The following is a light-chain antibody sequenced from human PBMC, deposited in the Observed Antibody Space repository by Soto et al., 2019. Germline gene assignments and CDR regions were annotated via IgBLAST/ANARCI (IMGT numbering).Light chain of an antibody. V-gene: IGLV2-14*03. J-gene: IGLJ3*02. CDR2: EVA. CDR3: CSHSSRSTWM. CDR1: SSDVGGYNF. Sequence: QSALTQTASVSGSPGQSITMSCTGTSSDVGGYNFVSWYQQHPGKAPKLIVHEVANRLSGVSGRFSGSKSGNTAFLTISGLKAEDEAVYYCCSHSSRSTWMFGGGTKLTVL.